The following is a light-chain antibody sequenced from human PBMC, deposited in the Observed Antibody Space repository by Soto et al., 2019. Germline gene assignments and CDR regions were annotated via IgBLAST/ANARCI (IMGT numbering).Light chain of an antibody. CDR1: QNIRNNY. CDR3: QQYGETPLT. V-gene: IGKV3-20*01. Sequence: ETVLTQSPDTLSLSSGERATLSCRASQNIRNNYLAWYQQKPGQAPRFLIYDASSRATGIPDRFSGSGSGTDFTLTISRLDPEDFAVYYCQQYGETPLTFGGGTRVEIK. CDR2: DAS. J-gene: IGKJ4*01.